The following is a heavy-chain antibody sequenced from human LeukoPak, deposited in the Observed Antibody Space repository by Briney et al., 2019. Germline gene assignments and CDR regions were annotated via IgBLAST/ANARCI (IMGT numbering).Heavy chain of an antibody. CDR2: IYTSGST. Sequence: SQALSLTCTVSGGSISSGSYYWSWIRQPAGKGLEWIGRIYTSGSTNYNPSLKSRVTISVDTSKNQFSLKLSSVTAADTAVYYCARGIVGATLFDYWGQGTLVTVSS. D-gene: IGHD1-26*01. CDR1: GGSISSGSYY. CDR3: ARGIVGATLFDY. V-gene: IGHV4-61*02. J-gene: IGHJ4*02.